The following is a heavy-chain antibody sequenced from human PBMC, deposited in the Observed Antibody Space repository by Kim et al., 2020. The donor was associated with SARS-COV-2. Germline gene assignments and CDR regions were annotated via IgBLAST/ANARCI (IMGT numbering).Heavy chain of an antibody. Sequence: ASVKVSCKASGHTFTGYGLSWVRQAPGQGLEWMGWISGNNGNTNYAQKYQGRVNLTIDTSTTIAYMELRSLRSDDTAVYYCARDLTTYGMDVWGQGTTVT. CDR2: ISGNNGNT. CDR3: ARDLTTYGMDV. D-gene: IGHD4-17*01. J-gene: IGHJ6*02. CDR1: GHTFTGYG. V-gene: IGHV1-18*04.